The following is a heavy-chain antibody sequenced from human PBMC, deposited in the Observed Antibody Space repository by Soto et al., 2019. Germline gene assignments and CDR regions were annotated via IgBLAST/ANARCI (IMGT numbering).Heavy chain of an antibody. V-gene: IGHV4-59*01. CDR2: ICYSGST. Sequence: ETLSLTCTVSGGSLSSYYWSWIRQPPGKGLEWIGYICYSGSTNQNPSLKSRVTISVDTSKNQFSLKLSSVTAADTAVYYCARVFNSGWYLFDYWGQGTLVTVSS. CDR1: GGSLSSYY. J-gene: IGHJ4*02. CDR3: ARVFNSGWYLFDY. D-gene: IGHD6-19*01.